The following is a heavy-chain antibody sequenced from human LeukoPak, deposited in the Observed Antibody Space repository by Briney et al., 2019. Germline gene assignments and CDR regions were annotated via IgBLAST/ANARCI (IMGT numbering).Heavy chain of an antibody. CDR2: ISGSGGST. J-gene: IGHJ4*02. CDR3: AKDRGSSGWYGY. CDR1: GFTLSSYA. V-gene: IGHV3-23*01. D-gene: IGHD6-19*01. Sequence: PGGSLRLSCAASGFTLSSYAMSWVRQAPGKGLEWVSAISGSGGSTYYADSVKGRFTISRDNSKNTLYLQMNSLRAEDTAVYYCAKDRGSSGWYGYWGQGTLVTVSS.